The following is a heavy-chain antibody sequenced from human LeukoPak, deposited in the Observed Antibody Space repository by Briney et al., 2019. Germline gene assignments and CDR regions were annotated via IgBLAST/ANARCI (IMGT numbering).Heavy chain of an antibody. CDR1: GYTFTGYY. CDR3: ARDGLEAVVAARSPNLDP. D-gene: IGHD2-15*01. J-gene: IGHJ5*02. Sequence: GASVKVSCKASGYTFTGYYMHWVRQAPGQGPEWMGWINPNSGGTNYAQKFQGRVTMTRDTSISTAYMELSRLRSDDTAVYYCARDGLEAVVAARSPNLDPWGQGTLVTVSS. V-gene: IGHV1-2*02. CDR2: INPNSGGT.